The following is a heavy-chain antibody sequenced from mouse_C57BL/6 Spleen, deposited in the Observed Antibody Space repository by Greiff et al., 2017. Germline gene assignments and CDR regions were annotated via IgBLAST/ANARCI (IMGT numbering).Heavy chain of an antibody. V-gene: IGHV1-80*01. Sequence: VKLVESGAELVKPGASVKISCKASGYAFSSYWMNWVKQRPGKGLEWIGQIYPGDGDTNYNGKFKGKATLTADKSSSTAYMPLSSLTSEDSAVYFCARSDYYSSSYNYAMDDWGQGTSVTVSS. CDR3: ARSDYYSSSYNYAMDD. CDR1: GYAFSSYW. J-gene: IGHJ4*01. CDR2: IYPGDGDT. D-gene: IGHD1-1*01.